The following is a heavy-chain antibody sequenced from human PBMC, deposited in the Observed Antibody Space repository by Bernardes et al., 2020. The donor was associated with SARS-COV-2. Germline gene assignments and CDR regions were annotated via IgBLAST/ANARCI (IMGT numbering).Heavy chain of an antibody. CDR1: GSSVSSGGYY. J-gene: IGHJ4*02. CDR3: ARDVRGGTLDY. Sequence: LSLTCTVSGSSVSSGGYYWSWIRPPPGKGLEWVGFIYYNGNTNYNPSLKSRVTISVDTSKNQLSLKLTSVTAADTAVYYCARDVRGGTLDYWGQGTPVTVSS. D-gene: IGHD2-15*01. V-gene: IGHV4-61*08. CDR2: IYYNGNT.